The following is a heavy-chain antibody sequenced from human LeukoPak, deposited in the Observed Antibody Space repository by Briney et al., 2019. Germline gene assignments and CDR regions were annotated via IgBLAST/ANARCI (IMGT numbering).Heavy chain of an antibody. CDR1: GGSISSSGYY. V-gene: IGHV4-39*01. Sequence: SETLSLTCTVAGGSISSSGYYWGWIRQPPGKGLEWIASIYYSGSTYYNTSLKSRVTISVDTAKTQLSLKLCSRTAPDTALCFCARHEYSGSYYGLAWFDPWGQGTLVTVSS. CDR3: ARHEYSGSYYGLAWFDP. D-gene: IGHD1-26*01. J-gene: IGHJ5*02. CDR2: IYYSGST.